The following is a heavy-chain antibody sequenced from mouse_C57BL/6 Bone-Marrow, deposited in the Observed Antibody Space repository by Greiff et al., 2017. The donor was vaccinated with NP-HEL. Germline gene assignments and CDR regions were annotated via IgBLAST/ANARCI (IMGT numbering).Heavy chain of an antibody. Sequence: EVQGVESGGGLVQPGGSLSLSCAASGFTFTGYYMSWVRQPPGKALEWLGFIRNKANGYTTAYSVSVKGRFPISRDNSQSVLYLQMNALRAEDSATYYCARSHDGYYDYYAVAIEGQGNSVTVTA. V-gene: IGHV7-3*01. D-gene: IGHD2-3*01. CDR1: GFTFTGYY. J-gene: IGHJ4*01. CDR3: ARSHDGYYDYYAVAI. CDR2: IRNKANGYTT.